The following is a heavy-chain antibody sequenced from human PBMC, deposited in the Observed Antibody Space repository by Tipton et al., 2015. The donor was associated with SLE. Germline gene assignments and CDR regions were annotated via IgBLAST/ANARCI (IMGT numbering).Heavy chain of an antibody. D-gene: IGHD6-19*01. Sequence: LRLSCAVYGGSFSGDYWSCIRQPPGKGLEWIGEINHSGSTKYNPSLKSRVTISVDTSKKQVSLKVTSVTAADTAVYFCARGPSRNGWYYWYFDLWGRGTLVTVSS. J-gene: IGHJ2*01. CDR3: ARGPSRNGWYYWYFDL. V-gene: IGHV4-34*01. CDR1: GGSFSGDY. CDR2: INHSGST.